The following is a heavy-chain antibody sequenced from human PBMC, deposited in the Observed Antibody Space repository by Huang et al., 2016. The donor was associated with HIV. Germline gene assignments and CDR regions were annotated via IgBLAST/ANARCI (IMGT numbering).Heavy chain of an antibody. Sequence: EVKLLESGGGLVQPGGSLRLSCAASGVTFRSDAMSWVRQAPGKGLEWVVSIGGSSGSTEYAASVKGRFTISRDNSKNTLSLQMNSLRAEDTAVYYCAITIRPYYYDTSGYFDYWGQGTLVTVSS. D-gene: IGHD3-22*01. V-gene: IGHV3-23*01. J-gene: IGHJ4*02. CDR3: AITIRPYYYDTSGYFDY. CDR2: IGGSSGST. CDR1: GVTFRSDA.